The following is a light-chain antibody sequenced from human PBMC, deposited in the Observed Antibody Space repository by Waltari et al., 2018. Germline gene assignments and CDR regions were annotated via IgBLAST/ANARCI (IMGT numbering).Light chain of an antibody. CDR1: SSNIGSNF. Sequence: QSVLTQPPSASGTPGQRVTISCSGSSSNIGSNFVYWYQQLPGTAPKLLIYRNDMRPSGFPDRFSGSKSDTSASLAISDLRSEDEADYYCAAWDDSLTGFVFGTGTEVTAL. J-gene: IGLJ1*01. CDR3: AAWDDSLTGFV. CDR2: RND. V-gene: IGLV1-47*01.